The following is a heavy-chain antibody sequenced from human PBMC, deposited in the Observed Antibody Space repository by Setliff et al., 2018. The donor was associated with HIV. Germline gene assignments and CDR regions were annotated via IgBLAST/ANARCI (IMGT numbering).Heavy chain of an antibody. J-gene: IGHJ4*02. CDR3: ARSPRIGVAGEFEY. D-gene: IGHD6-19*01. V-gene: IGHV4-4*09. Sequence: ASETRSLTCTVSGGSIRSYYWSWIRQPPGKGLEWIGYIYTSGSVNYNPSLNSRVTISVDTSKNQFSLKVNSVTAADTAVYYCARSPRIGVAGEFEYWGQGTLVTVSS. CDR2: IYTSGSV. CDR1: GGSIRSYY.